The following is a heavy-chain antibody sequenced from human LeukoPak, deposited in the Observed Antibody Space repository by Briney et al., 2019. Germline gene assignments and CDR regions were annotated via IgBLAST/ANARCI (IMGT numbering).Heavy chain of an antibody. Sequence: PSETLSLTCTVSGGSISSYYWSWIRHPAGKGLEWIGRIYTSGSTNYNPSLKSRVTMSVDTSKNQFSLKLSSVTAADTAVYYCARGPLDYGSGSYKAFDIWGQGTMVTVSS. D-gene: IGHD3-10*01. CDR2: IYTSGST. V-gene: IGHV4-4*07. CDR1: GGSISSYY. J-gene: IGHJ3*02. CDR3: ARGPLDYGSGSYKAFDI.